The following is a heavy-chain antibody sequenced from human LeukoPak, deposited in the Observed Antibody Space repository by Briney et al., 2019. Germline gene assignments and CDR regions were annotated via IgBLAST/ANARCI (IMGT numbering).Heavy chain of an antibody. D-gene: IGHD6-19*01. J-gene: IGHJ5*02. CDR1: GGTFSSYA. CDR3: ARVRVAVATNWFDP. V-gene: IGHV1-69*05. CDR2: IIPIVGTA. Sequence: ASVKLSCKASGGTFSSYAISWVRQAPGQGLEWMGRIIPIVGTANYAQKFQGRVTITTDESTNTAYMELSSLRSEDTAVYYCARVRVAVATNWFDPWGQGTLVTVSS.